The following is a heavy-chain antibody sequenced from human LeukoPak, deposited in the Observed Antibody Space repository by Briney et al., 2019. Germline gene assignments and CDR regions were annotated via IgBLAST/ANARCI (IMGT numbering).Heavy chain of an antibody. CDR1: GFTFSSYG. D-gene: IGHD5-24*01. CDR3: ARELKDGYKDWFDP. J-gene: IGHJ5*02. V-gene: IGHV3-30*03. Sequence: GGSLRLSCAASGFTFSSYGMHWVRQAPGKGLEWVAVISYDGSNKYYADSVKGRFTISRDNSKNTLYLQMNSLRAEDTAVYYCARELKDGYKDWFDPWGQGTLVTVSS. CDR2: ISYDGSNK.